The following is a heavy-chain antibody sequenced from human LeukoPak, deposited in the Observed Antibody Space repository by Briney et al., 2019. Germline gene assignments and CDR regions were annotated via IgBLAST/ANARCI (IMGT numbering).Heavy chain of an antibody. D-gene: IGHD1-1*01. V-gene: IGHV3-23*01. CDR1: GFTFSTYG. CDR3: AKGRYTFDY. J-gene: IGHJ4*02. Sequence: GGSLRLSCAASGFTFSTYGMNWVRQTPGKGLEWVSAIGGSGAATFYADSVKGRFTISRDNSENTLYLQMNSLRVEDTAIYYCAKGRYTFDYWGQGTLVTVSS. CDR2: IGGSGAAT.